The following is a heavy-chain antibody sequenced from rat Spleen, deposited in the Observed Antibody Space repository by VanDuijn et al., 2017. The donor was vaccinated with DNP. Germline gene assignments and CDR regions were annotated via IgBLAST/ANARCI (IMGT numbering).Heavy chain of an antibody. CDR2: ITSSGGST. J-gene: IGHJ4*01. CDR1: GFTFNNYW. CDR3: ARDGLTGSPYYAMDA. D-gene: IGHD5-1*01. Sequence: EVQLVESGGDLVQPGRSLKLSCVASGFTFNNYWMTWIRQVPGKGLEWVASITSSGGSTYYPDSVKGRFTISRDNAKNTLYLQMNSLRSEDTATYYCARDGLTGSPYYAMDAWGQGTPVTVSS. V-gene: IGHV5-31*01.